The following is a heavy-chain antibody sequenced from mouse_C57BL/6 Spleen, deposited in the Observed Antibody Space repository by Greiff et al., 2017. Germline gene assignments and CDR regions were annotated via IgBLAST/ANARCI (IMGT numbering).Heavy chain of an antibody. J-gene: IGHJ4*01. CDR1: GYTFTTYP. CDR3: ARGIYYYGSSYAMDY. V-gene: IGHV1-47*01. Sequence: QVQLQQSGAELVKPGASVTMSCKASGYTFTTYPIEWMKQNHGKSLEWIGNFHPYNDDTKYNEKFKGKATLTVEKSSSTVYLELSRLTSDDSAVYYCARGIYYYGSSYAMDYWGQGTSVTVSS. D-gene: IGHD1-1*01. CDR2: FHPYNDDT.